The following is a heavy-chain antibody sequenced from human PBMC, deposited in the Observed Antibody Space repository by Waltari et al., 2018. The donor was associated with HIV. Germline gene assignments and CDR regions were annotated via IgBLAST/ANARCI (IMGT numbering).Heavy chain of an antibody. V-gene: IGHV3-7*01. CDR1: GFTFSDYW. CDR2: IKQDGSQK. CDR3: ARARAVPAPTRGHMYYFNMDV. J-gene: IGHJ6*02. Sequence: EVQLVDSGGGLVQPGGSLRLSCAVSGFTFSDYWMSWVRQTPGKGLEWVANIKQDGSQKYYVDSVKGRFTISRDNAKKSLDLQMNSLRPEDTAVYYCARARAVPAPTRGHMYYFNMDVWGQGTTVIVSS. D-gene: IGHD2-2*01.